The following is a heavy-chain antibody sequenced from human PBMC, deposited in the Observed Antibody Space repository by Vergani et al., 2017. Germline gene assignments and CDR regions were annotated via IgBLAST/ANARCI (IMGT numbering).Heavy chain of an antibody. Sequence: EVQLLESGGGLVQPGGSLRLSCAASGFTFSSYAMSWVRQAPGKGLEWVAAISGSGGSTYYADSVKGRFTISRDNSKNTLYLQMNSLRAEDTAVYYCAKDHPPTGVVVALGGREEANWGQGTLVTVSS. J-gene: IGHJ4*02. D-gene: IGHD2-15*01. V-gene: IGHV3-23*01. CDR2: ISGSGGST. CDR1: GFTFSSYA. CDR3: AKDHPPTGVVVALGGREEAN.